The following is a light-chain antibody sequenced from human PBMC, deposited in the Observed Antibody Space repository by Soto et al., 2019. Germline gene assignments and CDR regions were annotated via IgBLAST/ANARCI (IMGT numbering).Light chain of an antibody. Sequence: DIQMTQSPSTLSASVGDRVTISCRASLSVSAWLAWYQQKPGNAPKLLISDASSLKSGVPSRFSGSGYGTEFTLTISSLQPEDFATYYCQQYSTYSLTFGGGTKVEIK. CDR1: LSVSAW. CDR3: QQYSTYSLT. CDR2: DAS. V-gene: IGKV1-5*01. J-gene: IGKJ4*01.